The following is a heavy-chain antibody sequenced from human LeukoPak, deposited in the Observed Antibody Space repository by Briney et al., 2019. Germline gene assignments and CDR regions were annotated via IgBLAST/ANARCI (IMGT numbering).Heavy chain of an antibody. CDR2: ISYDGNKK. J-gene: IGHJ4*02. V-gene: IGHV3-30*01. D-gene: IGHD3-22*01. CDR1: GFTFSSYA. Sequence: GGSLRLSCAASGFTFSSYAMHVVREAPGRGQEMGSVISYDGNKKYYEDSEKRRFTISRATFKKTLFVQMNSMRAEDTAVYYCASPYYYDCSGYFGYWGQGTLVTVSS. CDR3: ASPYYYDCSGYFGY.